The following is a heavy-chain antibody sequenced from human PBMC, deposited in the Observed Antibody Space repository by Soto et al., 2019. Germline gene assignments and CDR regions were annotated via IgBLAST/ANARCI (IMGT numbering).Heavy chain of an antibody. Sequence: GGSLRLSCAASGFTFSSYWMHWVRQVPGKGLEWVSRLKSDESRTSYADSVKDRFTISGDNAKNTLYLQMNSLRADDTAVYYCARAREYSSSWYTYYFEHWGQGTLVTVSS. V-gene: IGHV3-74*01. CDR3: ARAREYSSSWYTYYFEH. J-gene: IGHJ4*02. CDR1: GFTFSSYW. D-gene: IGHD6-13*01. CDR2: LKSDESRT.